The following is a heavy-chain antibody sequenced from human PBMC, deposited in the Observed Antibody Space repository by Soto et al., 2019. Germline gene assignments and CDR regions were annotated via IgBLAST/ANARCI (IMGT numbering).Heavy chain of an antibody. CDR2: IYSGDSDT. CDR1: GYSFTTYW. CDR3: ARGGLAHCGGDCPKYYYGMDV. J-gene: IGHJ6*02. Sequence: GESLKISCKGSGYSFTTYWIVWVRQMPGKGLEWMGIIYSGDSDTRYSPSFQGQVTISADKSICTAYLQWSSLKASDTAIYYCARGGLAHCGGDCPKYYYGMDVWGQGTTVTVSS. V-gene: IGHV5-51*01. D-gene: IGHD2-21*02.